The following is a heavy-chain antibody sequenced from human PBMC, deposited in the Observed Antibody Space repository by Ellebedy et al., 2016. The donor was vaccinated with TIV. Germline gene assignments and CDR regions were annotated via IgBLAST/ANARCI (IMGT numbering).Heavy chain of an antibody. V-gene: IGHV3-23*01. Sequence: GESLKISCTASGFTFSTYAMSWVRQAPGKGLEWVSSLSAGSGTTYQADSVKGRFIISRDNAKNTLYLQMNSLRAEDTAVYYCARGDGSSGWYFDYWGQGTLVTVSS. D-gene: IGHD6-19*01. CDR1: GFTFSTYA. J-gene: IGHJ4*02. CDR2: LSAGSGTT. CDR3: ARGDGSSGWYFDY.